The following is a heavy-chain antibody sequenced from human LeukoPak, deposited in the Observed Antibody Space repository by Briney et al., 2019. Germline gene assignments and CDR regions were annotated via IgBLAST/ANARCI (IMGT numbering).Heavy chain of an antibody. D-gene: IGHD5-24*01. J-gene: IGHJ2*01. CDR1: GGSISSYY. V-gene: IGHV4-59*12. Sequence: KASETLSLTCTVSGGSISSYYWSWIRQPPGKGLEWIGYIYYSGSTNYNPSLKSRVTISVDTSKNQFSLKLSSVTAADTAVYYCARAGYNRWYFDLWGRGALVTVSS. CDR3: ARAGYNRWYFDL. CDR2: IYYSGST.